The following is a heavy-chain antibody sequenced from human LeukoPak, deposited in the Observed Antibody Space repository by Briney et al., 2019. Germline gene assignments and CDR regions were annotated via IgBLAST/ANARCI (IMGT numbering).Heavy chain of an antibody. Sequence: GAAVKVSCKASGYTFTSYYMHWVRQAPGQGLEWMGIINPSGGSTSSAQKFQGRVTMTRDMSTSTVYMELSSLRSEDTAVYYCARVPASWAATPTVDSWGQGTLVTVSS. J-gene: IGHJ4*02. CDR2: INPSGGST. V-gene: IGHV1-46*01. CDR3: ARVPASWAATPTVDS. D-gene: IGHD2-15*01. CDR1: GYTFTSYY.